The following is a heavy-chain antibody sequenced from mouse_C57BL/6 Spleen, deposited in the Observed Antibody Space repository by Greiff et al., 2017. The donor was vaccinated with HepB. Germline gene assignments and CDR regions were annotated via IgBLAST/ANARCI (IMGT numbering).Heavy chain of an antibody. J-gene: IGHJ2*01. D-gene: IGHD3-3*01. CDR1: GYTFTSYW. V-gene: IGHV1-64*01. CDR2: IHPNSGST. CDR3: AREPRDEGFDY. Sequence: QVQLQQPGAELVKPGASVKLSCKASGYTFTSYWMHWVKQRPGQGLEWIGVIHPNSGSTNYNEKFKSKATLTVDKSSSTAYMQLSSLTSEDSAVYYCAREPRDEGFDYWGQGTTLTVSS.